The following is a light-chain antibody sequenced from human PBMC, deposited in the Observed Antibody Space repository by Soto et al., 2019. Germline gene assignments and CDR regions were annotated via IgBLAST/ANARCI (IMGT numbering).Light chain of an antibody. J-gene: IGLJ2*01. CDR1: SSDVGGYNY. CDR2: DVS. V-gene: IGLV2-14*01. CDR3: SSYTSSNTRVV. Sequence: QSALTQPASVSGSPGQSITISCTGSSSDVGGYNYVSWYQQHPGKAPKVMIYDVSNRPSGVANRFSGSKSGKTASLTISGLQAEDDADYYFSSYTSSNTRVVFGVGTKRTVL.